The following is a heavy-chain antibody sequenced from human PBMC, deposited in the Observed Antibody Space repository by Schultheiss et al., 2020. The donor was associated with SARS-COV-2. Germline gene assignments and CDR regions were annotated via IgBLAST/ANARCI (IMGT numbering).Heavy chain of an antibody. CDR3: AKLRDYAFDI. J-gene: IGHJ3*02. Sequence: GGSLRLSCATSGFTFSNYWMTWVRQAPGKGLEWVANIMKDGGTKLYMDSVKGRFTISRDNAKNLLYLQMNSLRAEDTAVYYCAKLRDYAFDIWGQGTMVTVSS. CDR2: IMKDGGTK. CDR1: GFTFSNYW. V-gene: IGHV3-7*03. D-gene: IGHD1-26*01.